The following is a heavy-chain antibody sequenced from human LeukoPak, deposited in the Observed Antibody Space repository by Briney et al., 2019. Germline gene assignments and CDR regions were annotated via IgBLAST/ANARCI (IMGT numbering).Heavy chain of an antibody. V-gene: IGHV3-7*01. D-gene: IGHD3-16*01. CDR2: MKQDGREK. J-gene: IGHJ4*02. CDR3: ARDDVGALDY. Sequence: GGSLRLSCAASGFTFSAYWMAWVRQAPGKGLEWVANMKQDGREKHYVDSVKGRFTISRDNARNSLYLQMNSVRAEDSAVYYCARDDVGALDYWGQGTLVTVSS. CDR1: GFTFSAYW.